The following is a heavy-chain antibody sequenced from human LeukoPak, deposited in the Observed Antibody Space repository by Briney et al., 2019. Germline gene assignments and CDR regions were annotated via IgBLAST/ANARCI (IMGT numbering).Heavy chain of an antibody. D-gene: IGHD5-24*01. Sequence: GGSLRLSCAASGFTFDDYAMHWVRQAPGKGLXXXXXXSWNSGSXGXAXSXXXXFTISXDNAKNSLYLQMNSLRAEDTALYYCARQRWLQSSISNYFDYWGQGTLVTVSS. CDR1: GFTFDDYA. J-gene: IGHJ4*02. CDR3: ARQRWLQSSISNYFDY. CDR2: XSWNSGSX. V-gene: IGHV3-9*01.